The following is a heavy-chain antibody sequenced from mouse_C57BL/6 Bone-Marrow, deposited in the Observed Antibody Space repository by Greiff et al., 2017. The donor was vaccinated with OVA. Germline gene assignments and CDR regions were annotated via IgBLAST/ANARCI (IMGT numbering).Heavy chain of an antibody. V-gene: IGHV1-18*01. CDR1: GYTFTDYN. J-gene: IGHJ2*01. Sequence: VQLQQSGPELVKPGASVKIPCKASGYTFTDYNMDWVKQSHGKSLEWIGDINPNNGGTIYNQKFKGKATLTVDKSSSTAYMEFRSLTSEDTAVYYCARYSYYFDYWGQGTTLTVSS. CDR3: ARYSYYFDY. CDR2: INPNNGGT.